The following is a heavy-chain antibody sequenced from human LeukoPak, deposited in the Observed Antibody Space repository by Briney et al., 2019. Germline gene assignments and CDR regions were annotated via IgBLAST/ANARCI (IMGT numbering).Heavy chain of an antibody. CDR3: AELGITMIGGV. D-gene: IGHD3-10*02. Sequence: GGSLRFSCAASRFTFSSYEMNWVRQAPQKGLEWVSYISSSGSTIYYADSVKGRFTISRDNAKNSLYLQMNSLRAEDTAVYYCAELGITMIGGVWGKGTTVTISS. CDR2: ISSSGSTI. V-gene: IGHV3-48*03. J-gene: IGHJ6*03. CDR1: RFTFSSYE.